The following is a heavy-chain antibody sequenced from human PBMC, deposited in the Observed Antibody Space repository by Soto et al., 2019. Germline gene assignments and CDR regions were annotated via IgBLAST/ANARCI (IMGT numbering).Heavy chain of an antibody. D-gene: IGHD1-26*01. CDR3: ARDRKLVGATRFDY. V-gene: IGHV1-18*01. CDR1: GYTFTSYG. CDR2: ISAYNGNT. J-gene: IGHJ4*02. Sequence: ASVKVSCKACGYTFTSYGISWVRQAPGQGLEWMGWISAYNGNTNYAQKLQGRVTMTTDTSTSTAHMELRSLRSDDTAVYYCARDRKLVGATRFDYWGQGTLVTVSS.